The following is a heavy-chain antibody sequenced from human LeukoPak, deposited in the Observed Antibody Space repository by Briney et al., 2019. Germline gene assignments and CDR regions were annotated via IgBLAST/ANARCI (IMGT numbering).Heavy chain of an antibody. D-gene: IGHD5-18*01. CDR3: GRSGYSYGADAFDI. J-gene: IGHJ3*02. CDR1: GFTFDDYG. CDR2: INWNGGST. Sequence: GGSLRLSCAASGFTFDDYGMSWVRQAPGKGLEWVSGINWNGGSTGYADSVKGRFTISRDNAKNSLYLQMNSLRAEDTALYYCGRSGYSYGADAFDIWGQGTMVTVSS. V-gene: IGHV3-20*04.